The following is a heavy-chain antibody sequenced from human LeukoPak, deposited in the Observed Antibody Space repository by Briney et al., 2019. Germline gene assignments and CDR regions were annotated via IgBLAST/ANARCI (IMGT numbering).Heavy chain of an antibody. D-gene: IGHD5-18*01. CDR2: IKEDGSEK. CDR1: GFTFGIYW. Sequence: GGPLRLSCTASGFTFGIYWMSWVRQAPGKGLEWVANIKEDGSEKYYAGSVKGRLTISRDNAKNSLFLQLNSLRAEDTAVYYCARDGYSFALDPWGQGTLVIVSS. V-gene: IGHV3-7*01. CDR3: ARDGYSFALDP. J-gene: IGHJ5*02.